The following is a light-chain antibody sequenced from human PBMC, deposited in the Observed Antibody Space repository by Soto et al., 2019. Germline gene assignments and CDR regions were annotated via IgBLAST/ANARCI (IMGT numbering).Light chain of an antibody. V-gene: IGLV7-43*01. CDR2: STS. CDR3: LLYDGGDGV. CDR1: TGAVTSGYY. Sequence: QAVVTQEPSLTVSPGGTVTLTCASSTGAVTSGYYPNWFQQKPGQAPRTLIYSTSNKYSWTPARFSGSLLGGKAALTLSGVQPEDEAEYYCLLYDGGDGVFGGGTKVTVL. J-gene: IGLJ3*02.